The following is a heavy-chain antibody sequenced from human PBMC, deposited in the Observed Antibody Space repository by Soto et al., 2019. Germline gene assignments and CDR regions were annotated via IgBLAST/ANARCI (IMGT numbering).Heavy chain of an antibody. Sequence: GGSLRLSCAASGFTFSSYGMHWVRQAPGKGLEWVAVISYDGSNKYYADSVRGRFTISRDNSKNTLYLQMNSLRAEDTAVYYCAKYSGYSGNLRFDYWGQGTLVTVSS. CDR2: ISYDGSNK. V-gene: IGHV3-30*18. J-gene: IGHJ4*02. CDR3: AKYSGYSGNLRFDY. D-gene: IGHD5-12*01. CDR1: GFTFSSYG.